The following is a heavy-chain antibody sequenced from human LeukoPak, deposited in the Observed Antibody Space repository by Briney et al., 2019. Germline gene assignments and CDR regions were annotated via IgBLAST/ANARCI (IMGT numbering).Heavy chain of an antibody. CDR1: GYTFTGYY. V-gene: IGHV1-2*02. D-gene: IGHD3-10*01. J-gene: IGHJ4*02. CDR3: ARTRTMVRGVISLFDY. CDR2: INPNSGGT. Sequence: ASVKVSCKASGYTFTGYYMHWVRQAPGQGLEWMGWINPNSGGTNYAQKFQGRVTMTRDTSISTAYMELSRLRSDDTAVYYCARTRTMVRGVISLFDYWGQGTLVTVSS.